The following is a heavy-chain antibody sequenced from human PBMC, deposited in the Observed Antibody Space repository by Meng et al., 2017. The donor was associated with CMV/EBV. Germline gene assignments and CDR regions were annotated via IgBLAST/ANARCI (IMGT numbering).Heavy chain of an antibody. CDR1: GYSISSGYY. D-gene: IGHD3-22*01. CDR3: ARAGYYYDSSGYIDY. V-gene: IGHV4-38-2*02. J-gene: IGHJ4*02. Sequence: GSLRLSCTVSGYSISSGYYWGWIRQPPGKGLEWIGSICHSGSTYYNPSLKSRVTISVDTSKNQFSLKLSSVTAADTAVYYCARAGYYYDSSGYIDYWGQGTLVTVSS. CDR2: ICHSGST.